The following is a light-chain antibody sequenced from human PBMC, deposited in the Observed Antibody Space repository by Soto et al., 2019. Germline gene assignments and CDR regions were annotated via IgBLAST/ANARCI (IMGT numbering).Light chain of an antibody. CDR1: SSDVGSYNL. CDR3: CSYAGSSTFVV. Sequence: QSALTQPASVSGSPRQSITLSCTGTSSDVGSYNLVSWYQQHPGKAPKHMIYEGSKRTSGVSNRFSGSKSGNTASLTISGLQAEDEADYYCCSYAGSSTFVVFGGGTTLTVL. J-gene: IGLJ2*01. CDR2: EGS. V-gene: IGLV2-23*03.